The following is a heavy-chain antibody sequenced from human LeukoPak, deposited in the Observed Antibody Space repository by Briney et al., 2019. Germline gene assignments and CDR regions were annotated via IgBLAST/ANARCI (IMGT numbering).Heavy chain of an antibody. J-gene: IGHJ6*03. CDR2: INPNSGGT. V-gene: IGHV1-2*02. CDR1: GYTFTGYY. D-gene: IGHD2-15*01. CDR3: ARSLYCSGGSCYSSSVRVYYYMDV. Sequence: RASVKVSCKASGYTFTGYYMHWVRQAPGQGLEWMGWINPNSGGTNYAQKFQGRVTMTRDTSISTAYMELSSLRSEDTAVYYCARSLYCSGGSCYSSSVRVYYYMDVWGKGTTVTVSS.